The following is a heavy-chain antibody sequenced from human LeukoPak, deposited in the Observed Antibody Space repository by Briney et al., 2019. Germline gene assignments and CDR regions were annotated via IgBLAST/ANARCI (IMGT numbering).Heavy chain of an antibody. J-gene: IGHJ3*02. CDR3: AREGRAVAGTLYAFDI. D-gene: IGHD6-19*01. CDR2: ISYDGSNK. CDR1: GFTFSSYA. Sequence: GRSLRLSCAASGFTFSSYAMHWVRQAPGKGLEWVAVISYDGSNKYYADSVKGRFTISRDNSKNTLYLQMNSPRAEDTAVYYCAREGRAVAGTLYAFDIWGQGTMVTVSS. V-gene: IGHV3-30*04.